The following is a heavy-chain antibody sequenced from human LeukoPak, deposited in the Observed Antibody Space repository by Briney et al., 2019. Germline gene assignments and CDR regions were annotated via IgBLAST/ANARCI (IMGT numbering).Heavy chain of an antibody. Sequence: HTGGSLRLSCAASGFTFGPYTMNWVRQAPGKGLEWVSYISSSSDTIYYADSVKGRFTISRDNAKNSLYLQMNSLRAEDTAVYYCARAGRSWFRGANEYYFDYWGQGTLSPSPQ. CDR2: ISSSSDTI. J-gene: IGHJ4*02. D-gene: IGHD3-9*01. CDR1: GFTFGPYT. CDR3: ARAGRSWFRGANEYYFDY. V-gene: IGHV3-48*04.